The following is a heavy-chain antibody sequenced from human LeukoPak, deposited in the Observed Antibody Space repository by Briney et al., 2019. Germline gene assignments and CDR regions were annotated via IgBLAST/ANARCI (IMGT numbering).Heavy chain of an antibody. Sequence: NPGGSLKLFCAAFGFTFSSFIMHWVRQAPGEGLEWVSSILSSSSYIYYADAVKGRFTISRDNAKNSLYLQMNSLRAEDTAVYYCARFAMVRGVIDPGYYGMDVWGKGTTVTVSS. CDR3: ARFAMVRGVIDPGYYGMDV. D-gene: IGHD3-10*01. CDR2: ILSSSSYI. V-gene: IGHV3-21*01. J-gene: IGHJ6*04. CDR1: GFTFSSFI.